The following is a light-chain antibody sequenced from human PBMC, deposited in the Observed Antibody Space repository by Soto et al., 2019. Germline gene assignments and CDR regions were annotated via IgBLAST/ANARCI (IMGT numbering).Light chain of an antibody. V-gene: IGKV3-15*01. CDR1: QSISIN. CDR2: GAS. CDR3: QQYDSWPPYT. Sequence: IVMTQSPAILSVSPGERATLSCRASQSISINLAWYQQKLGQAPRLLIYGASTRATDIPARFSGSGSGTEFTLTISSLQSEDFAIYYCQQYDSWPPYTFGQGTKVEIK. J-gene: IGKJ2*01.